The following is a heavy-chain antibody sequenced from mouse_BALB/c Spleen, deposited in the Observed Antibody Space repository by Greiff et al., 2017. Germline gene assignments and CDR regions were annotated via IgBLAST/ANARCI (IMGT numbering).Heavy chain of an antibody. V-gene: IGHV5-9-4*01. Sequence: EVHLVESGGGLVKPGGSLKLSCAASGFTFSSYAMSWVRQSPEKRLEWVAEISSGGSYTYYPDTVTGRFTISRDNAKNTLYLEMSSLRSEDTAMYYCARELYAMDYWGQGTSVTVSS. J-gene: IGHJ4*01. CDR2: ISSGGSYT. CDR3: ARELYAMDY. CDR1: GFTFSSYA.